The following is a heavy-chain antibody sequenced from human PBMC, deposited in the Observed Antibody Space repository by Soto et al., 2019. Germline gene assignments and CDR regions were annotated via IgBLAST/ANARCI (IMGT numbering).Heavy chain of an antibody. CDR3: ARDEGGIFDS. Sequence: QAQLVQSGAEVRRPGASVKVPCKTSGYTFAAYYLHWVRQAPGQGLEWMGFIFPNCVGSTTSAPQFEGMVTVTRDSSISTAYLELSGLTSEDTCVYYCARDEGGIFDSWGQGSLVTVSS. CDR2: IFPNCVGST. D-gene: IGHD6-13*01. J-gene: IGHJ4*01. CDR1: GYTFAAYY. V-gene: IGHV1-2*02.